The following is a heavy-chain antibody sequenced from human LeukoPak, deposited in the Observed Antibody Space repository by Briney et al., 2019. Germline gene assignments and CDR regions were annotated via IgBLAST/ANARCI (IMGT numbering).Heavy chain of an antibody. J-gene: IGHJ4*02. Sequence: PGRSLRLSCAASGFTFDDYAMHWVRQAPGKGLEWVSGISWNSGSIGYADSVKGRFTISRDNAKNSLYLQMNSLRAEGTALYYCAKGNTYYYDSSGYYFGYWGQGTLVTVSS. CDR2: ISWNSGSI. CDR1: GFTFDDYA. D-gene: IGHD3-22*01. CDR3: AKGNTYYYDSSGYYFGY. V-gene: IGHV3-9*01.